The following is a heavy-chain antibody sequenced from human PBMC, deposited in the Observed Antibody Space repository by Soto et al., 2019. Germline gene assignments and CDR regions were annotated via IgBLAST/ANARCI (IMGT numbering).Heavy chain of an antibody. CDR1: GYTFTSYG. Sequence: GASVKVSCKASGYTFTSYGISWVRQAPGQGLEWMGWTSAYNGNTNYAQKLQGRVTMTTDTSTSTAYMELRSLRSDDTAVYYCATVSTYDSSGYYWDYYYGMDVWGQGTTVTVSS. V-gene: IGHV1-18*04. J-gene: IGHJ6*02. CDR3: ATVSTYDSSGYYWDYYYGMDV. D-gene: IGHD3-22*01. CDR2: TSAYNGNT.